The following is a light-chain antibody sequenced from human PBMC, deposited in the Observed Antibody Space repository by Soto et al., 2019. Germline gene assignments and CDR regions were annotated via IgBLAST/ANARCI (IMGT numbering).Light chain of an antibody. CDR3: QQYNNWWT. Sequence: ETMMTQSPATLSVSLGARATLSCRASQSVSSNLAWYQQKPGQAPRLLIYGASTRATGIPARFSGSGSGTESTLTISSLKSEDFAVYYCQQYNNWWTFGQGTKVDIK. V-gene: IGKV3-15*01. J-gene: IGKJ1*01. CDR1: QSVSSN. CDR2: GAS.